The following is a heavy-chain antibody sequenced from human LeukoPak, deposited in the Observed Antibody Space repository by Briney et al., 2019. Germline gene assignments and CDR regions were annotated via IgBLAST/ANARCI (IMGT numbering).Heavy chain of an antibody. CDR3: ARDLSGSGNNDAFDI. Sequence: GGSLRLSCAASGFTFSSYSMNWVRQAPGKGLEWVSSISSSSSYIYYADSVKGRFTISRDNAKNSLYLQMNSLRAEDTAVYYCARDLSGSGNNDAFDIWGQGTMVTVSS. V-gene: IGHV3-21*04. D-gene: IGHD3-10*01. J-gene: IGHJ3*02. CDR2: ISSSSSYI. CDR1: GFTFSSYS.